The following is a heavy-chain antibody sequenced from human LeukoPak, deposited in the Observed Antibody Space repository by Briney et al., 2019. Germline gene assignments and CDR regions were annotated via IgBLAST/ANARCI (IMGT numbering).Heavy chain of an antibody. CDR1: GYTFTGYY. V-gene: IGHV1-2*04. CDR3: ARDGQWLRLAYYFDY. D-gene: IGHD5-12*01. Sequence: ASVKVSCKASGYTFTGYYMHWVRQAPGQGLEWMGWINPNSGGTNYAQKFQGWVTMTRDMSISTAYMELSRLRSDDTAVYYCARDGQWLRLAYYFDYWGQGTLVTVSS. CDR2: INPNSGGT. J-gene: IGHJ4*02.